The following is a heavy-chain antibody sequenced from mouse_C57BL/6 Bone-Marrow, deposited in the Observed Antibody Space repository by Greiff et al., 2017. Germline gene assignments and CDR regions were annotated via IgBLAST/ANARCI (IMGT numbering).Heavy chain of an antibody. D-gene: IGHD2-5*01. Sequence: QVQLKQSGAELAKPGASVKLSCKASGYTFTSYWMHWVKQRPGQGLEWIGYINPSSGYTKYNQKFKDKATLTADKSYSTAYMKLSSLTYEDSAVYYCARLDSNFWYFDVWGTGTTVTVSS. CDR1: GYTFTSYW. CDR3: ARLDSNFWYFDV. V-gene: IGHV1-7*01. J-gene: IGHJ1*03. CDR2: INPSSGYT.